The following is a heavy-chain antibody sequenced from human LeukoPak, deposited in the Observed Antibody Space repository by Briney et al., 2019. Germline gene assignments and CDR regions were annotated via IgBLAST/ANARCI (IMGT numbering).Heavy chain of an antibody. CDR3: ASSYLTTVTTDDY. CDR1: GFTFSNYW. V-gene: IGHV3-74*01. D-gene: IGHD4-17*01. Sequence: GGSLRLSCAASGFTFSNYWMHWVRQAPGKGRVWVSRINLDGSGTTYADSVKGRFTISRDNAKNTLYLQMNSLRVEDTAVYYCASSYLTTVTTDDYWGQGTLVTVSS. J-gene: IGHJ4*02. CDR2: INLDGSGT.